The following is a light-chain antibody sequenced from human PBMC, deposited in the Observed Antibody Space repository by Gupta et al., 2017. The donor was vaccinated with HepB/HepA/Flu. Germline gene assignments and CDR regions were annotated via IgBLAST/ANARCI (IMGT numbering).Light chain of an antibody. CDR3: RQALPTPCS. Sequence: IVMTQSPLSLPVTPGEPASISCRSSQSLLHSNGYNYLDWYLQKPGQSPQLLIYLGSNRASGVPDRFSGSGSGTDFTLKISRVEAEDVGVYYCRQALPTPCSCGQGTKLEIK. CDR1: QSLLHSNGYNY. CDR2: LGS. J-gene: IGKJ2*04. V-gene: IGKV2-28*01.